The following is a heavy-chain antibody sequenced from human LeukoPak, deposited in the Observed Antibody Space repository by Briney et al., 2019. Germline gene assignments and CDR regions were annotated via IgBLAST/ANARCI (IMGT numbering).Heavy chain of an antibody. V-gene: IGHV3-23*01. J-gene: IGHJ3*02. CDR3: AKDVAAAGTPTWAFDI. CDR1: GFTFSSYA. Sequence: PGGALRLSCAVSGFTFSSYAMSWVRQAPGKGLEWVSAISGSAISTYFADSVKGRFTISRDNSKNTLYLQMNSLRAEDTAVYYCAKDVAAAGTPTWAFDIWGQGTMVTVSS. D-gene: IGHD6-13*01. CDR2: ISGSAIST.